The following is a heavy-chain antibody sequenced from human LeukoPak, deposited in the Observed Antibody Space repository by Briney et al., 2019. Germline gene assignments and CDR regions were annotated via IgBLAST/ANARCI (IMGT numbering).Heavy chain of an antibody. Sequence: ASAKVSCKASGYTFTSYGISWVRQAPGQGLEWMGWISGYNGNTNYAQKLQGRVSMTTDTSTSTAYMDLRSLRSDDTAVYYCTRAPRGDSYGYFDYWGQGTLVTVSS. J-gene: IGHJ4*02. CDR1: GYTFTSYG. CDR3: TRAPRGDSYGYFDY. D-gene: IGHD3-16*01. CDR2: ISGYNGNT. V-gene: IGHV1-18*01.